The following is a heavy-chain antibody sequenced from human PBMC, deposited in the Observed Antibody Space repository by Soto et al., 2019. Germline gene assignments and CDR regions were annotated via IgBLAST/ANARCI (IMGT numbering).Heavy chain of an antibody. Sequence: GASVKVSCKAPGYTFTSYAMHWVRQAPGQRLEWMGWINAGNGNTKYSQKFQGRVTITRDTSASTAYMELSSLRSEDTAVYYCARDTDSGYDWSYYSGMDVWGQGTTVPVSS. CDR1: GYTFTSYA. V-gene: IGHV1-3*01. J-gene: IGHJ6*02. CDR2: INAGNGNT. D-gene: IGHD5-12*01. CDR3: ARDTDSGYDWSYYSGMDV.